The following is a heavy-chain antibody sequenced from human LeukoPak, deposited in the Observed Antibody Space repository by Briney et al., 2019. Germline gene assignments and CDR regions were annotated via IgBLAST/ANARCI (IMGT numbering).Heavy chain of an antibody. Sequence: SETLSLTCTVSGGSISSSSYYWGWIRQPPGKGLEWIGSIYYSGSTYYNPSLKSRVTISVDTSKNQFSLKLSSVTAADTAVYYCARVGKGYYDSSGLSPWGQGTLVTVSS. V-gene: IGHV4-39*07. CDR1: GGSISSSSYY. CDR2: IYYSGST. J-gene: IGHJ4*02. D-gene: IGHD3-22*01. CDR3: ARVGKGYYDSSGLSP.